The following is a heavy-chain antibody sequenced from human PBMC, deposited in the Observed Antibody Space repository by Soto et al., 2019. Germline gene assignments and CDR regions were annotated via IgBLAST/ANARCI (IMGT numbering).Heavy chain of an antibody. CDR2: ISSNGGST. CDR3: VKDLVLGDYNFDY. D-gene: IGHD4-17*01. CDR1: GFPFSSYA. J-gene: IGHJ4*02. Sequence: GGCLRLSCSASGFPFSSYAMHWVRPAPGKGLEYVSAISSNGGSTYYADSVKGRFTISRDNSKNTLYLQMSSLRAEDTAVYYCVKDLVLGDYNFDYWGQGTLVTVSS. V-gene: IGHV3-64D*06.